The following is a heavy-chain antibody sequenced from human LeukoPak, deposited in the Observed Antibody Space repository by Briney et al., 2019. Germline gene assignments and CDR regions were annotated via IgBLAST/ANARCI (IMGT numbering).Heavy chain of an antibody. J-gene: IGHJ4*02. D-gene: IGHD7-27*01. CDR2: IYYTGT. CDR3: ASRKLGNDY. Sequence: PSETLSLTCAVYGESFGDYYWSWIRQSPGKGLEWIGYIYYTGTSYNPSLKSRVTISADTSKNQFSLKLISVTAADTAVYYCASRKLGNDYWGQGTLVTVSS. V-gene: IGHV4-59*01. CDR1: GESFGDYY.